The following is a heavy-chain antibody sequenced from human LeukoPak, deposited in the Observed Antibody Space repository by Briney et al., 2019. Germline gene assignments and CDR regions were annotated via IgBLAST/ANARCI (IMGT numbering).Heavy chain of an antibody. J-gene: IGHJ3*01. Sequence: SETLSLTCTVSGGSISSYYWSWIRQPPGKGLEWIGYIYYSGSAYYNPSLRSRVTISVDTSKNQFSLRLSPVTAADTAVYYCARDPHYHDRSGSFVWGQGTMVTVSS. CDR3: ARDPHYHDRSGSFV. D-gene: IGHD3-22*01. V-gene: IGHV4-59*12. CDR2: IYYSGSA. CDR1: GGSISSYY.